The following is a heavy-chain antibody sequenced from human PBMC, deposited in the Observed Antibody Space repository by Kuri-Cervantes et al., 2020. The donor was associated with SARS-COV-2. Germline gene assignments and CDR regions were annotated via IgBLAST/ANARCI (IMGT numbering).Heavy chain of an antibody. D-gene: IGHD3-22*01. J-gene: IGHJ3*02. V-gene: IGHV1-2*04. CDR3: ARSTLFRRLVVISQGGAFDI. CDR1: GYTFTGYY. CDR2: INPNSGGT. Sequence: SVRGSCKASGYTFTGYYMHWVRQAPGQGLAWMGWINPNSGGTNYAQKFQVWVTMTRDTSISTVYMELSRLRSDDTAVYYCARSTLFRRLVVISQGGAFDIWGQGTMVTVSS.